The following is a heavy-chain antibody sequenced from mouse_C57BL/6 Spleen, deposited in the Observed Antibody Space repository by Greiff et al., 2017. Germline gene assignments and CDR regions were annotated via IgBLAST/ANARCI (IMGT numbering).Heavy chain of an antibody. CDR1: GFTFSSYA. CDR3: TRDDYDGGWFAY. V-gene: IGHV5-9-1*02. J-gene: IGHJ3*01. CDR2: ISSGGDYI. Sequence: EVQRVESGEGLVKPGGSLKLSCAASGFTFSSYAMSWVRQTPEKRLEWVAYISSGGDYIYYADTVTGRFTISRDNARNTLYLQMSSLKSEDTAMYYCTRDDYDGGWFAYWGQGTLVTVSA. D-gene: IGHD2-4*01.